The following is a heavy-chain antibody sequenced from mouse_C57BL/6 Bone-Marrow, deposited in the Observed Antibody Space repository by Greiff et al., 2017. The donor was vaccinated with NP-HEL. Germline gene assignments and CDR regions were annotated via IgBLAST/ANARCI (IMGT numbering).Heavy chain of an antibody. V-gene: IGHV5-17*01. CDR2: ISSGSSTI. CDR1: GFTFSDYG. Sequence: EVHLVESGGGLVKPGGSLKLSCAASGFTFSDYGMHWVRQAPEKGLEWVAYISSGSSTIYYADTVKGRFTISRDNAKNTLFLQKNSLRSEDTAMYYCARNRGFAYWGQGTMVTVSA. CDR3: ARNRGFAY. J-gene: IGHJ3*01.